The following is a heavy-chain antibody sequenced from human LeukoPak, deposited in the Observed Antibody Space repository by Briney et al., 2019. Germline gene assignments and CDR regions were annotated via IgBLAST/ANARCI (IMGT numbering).Heavy chain of an antibody. Sequence: GGSLRLSCAASGFTFSSYAMSWVRQAPGKGLEWVSAISGSGGSTYYADSVKGRFTISRDNAKNSLYLQLNSLRAEDTAVYYCAVYSNYPFYWGQGTLVTVSS. CDR2: ISGSGGST. CDR3: AVYSNYPFY. V-gene: IGHV3-23*01. J-gene: IGHJ4*02. CDR1: GFTFSSYA. D-gene: IGHD4-11*01.